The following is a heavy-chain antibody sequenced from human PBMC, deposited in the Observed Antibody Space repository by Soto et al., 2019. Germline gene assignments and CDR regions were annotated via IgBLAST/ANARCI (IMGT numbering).Heavy chain of an antibody. Sequence: ASVKVSCKASGYTFTSYGISWVRQAPGQGLEWMGWISAYNGNTNYAQKLQGRVTMTTDTSTSTAYMELRSLRSDDTAVYYCASDLGYYYDSSGYYPWTSYYYYYGMDVWGQGTTVTVSS. CDR1: GYTFTSYG. CDR2: ISAYNGNT. D-gene: IGHD3-22*01. J-gene: IGHJ6*02. CDR3: ASDLGYYYDSSGYYPWTSYYYYYGMDV. V-gene: IGHV1-18*01.